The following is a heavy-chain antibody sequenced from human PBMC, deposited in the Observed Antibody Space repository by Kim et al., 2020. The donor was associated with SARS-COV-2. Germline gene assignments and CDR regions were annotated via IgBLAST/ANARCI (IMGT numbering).Heavy chain of an antibody. Sequence: YYSGRTHYNPSLKSRVTISVDTSKNQFSLKLSSVNAADTAVYYCARDFDPWGQGTLVTVSS. CDR3: ARDFDP. J-gene: IGHJ5*02. V-gene: IGHV4-31*02. CDR2: YYSGRT.